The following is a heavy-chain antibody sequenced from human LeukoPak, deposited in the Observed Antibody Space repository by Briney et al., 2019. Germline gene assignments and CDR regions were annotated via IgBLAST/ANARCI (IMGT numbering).Heavy chain of an antibody. Sequence: SQTLSLTCAVSGGSISSGGYSWNWTRQPPGKGLEWIGYIYHSGTTYYNPSLKSRVTISVDRSKNQFSLKLSSVTAADTAVYYCARDQSSSWYWFDPWGQGTLVTVSS. V-gene: IGHV4-30-2*01. D-gene: IGHD6-13*01. J-gene: IGHJ5*02. CDR1: GGSISSGGYS. CDR3: ARDQSSSWYWFDP. CDR2: IYHSGTT.